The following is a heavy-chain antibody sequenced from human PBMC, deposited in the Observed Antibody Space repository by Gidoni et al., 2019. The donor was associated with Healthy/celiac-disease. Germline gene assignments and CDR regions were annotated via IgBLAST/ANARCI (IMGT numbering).Heavy chain of an antibody. V-gene: IGHV3-23*04. D-gene: IGHD1-1*01. CDR1: GFPFSSYS. CDR3: AKEGTPEPPIDY. Sequence: EVQLVESGGGLVQPGGYLRLSCAASGFPFSSYSMSWVRQAPGKGREWVSAISGSGGSTYYADSVKGRFTISRDNSKNTLYLQMNSLRAEDTAVYYCAKEGTPEPPIDYWGQGTLVTVSS. J-gene: IGHJ4*02. CDR2: ISGSGGST.